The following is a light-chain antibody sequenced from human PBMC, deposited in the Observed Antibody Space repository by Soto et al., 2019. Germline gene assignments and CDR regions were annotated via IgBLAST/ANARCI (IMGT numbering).Light chain of an antibody. Sequence: DIPMTQSPSSLSASVGDRVTITCRASQDISVYLAWYQQKPGKVPKLLIYSASTLQSGVPSRFSGSGSGTDFTLTISSLQPEDVATYYCQKFNTAPLTCGQGTRLEIK. CDR1: QDISVY. V-gene: IGKV1-27*01. J-gene: IGKJ5*01. CDR3: QKFNTAPLT. CDR2: SAS.